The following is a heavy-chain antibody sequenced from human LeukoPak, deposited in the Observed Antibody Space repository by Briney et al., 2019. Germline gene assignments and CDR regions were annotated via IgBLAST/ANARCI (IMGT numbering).Heavy chain of an antibody. D-gene: IGHD6-19*01. V-gene: IGHV4-30-4*01. CDR2: IYYSGST. CDR3: ARTVAGKLVFDD. J-gene: IGHJ4*02. Sequence: PSETLSLTCTVSGGSISSGDYYWSWIRQPPGKGLEWIGYIYYSGSTYYNPSLKSRVTTSVDTSKNQFSLKLSSVTAADTAMYYCARTVAGKLVFDDWGQGALVTVS. CDR1: GGSISSGDYY.